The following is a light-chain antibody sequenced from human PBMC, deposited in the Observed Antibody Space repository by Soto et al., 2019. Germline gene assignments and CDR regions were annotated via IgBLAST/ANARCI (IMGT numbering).Light chain of an antibody. CDR2: GAS. CDR1: QSVSSSY. V-gene: IGKV3-20*01. J-gene: IGKJ1*01. CDR3: QQYGSPWT. Sequence: EIVLTQSPGTLSLSPGERATLSCRASQSVSSSYLAWYQQKPGQAPTLLIYGASSRATGIPDRFSGSGSGTDFTLTISRLEPEDFAVYYCQQYGSPWTFGQGTKVDI.